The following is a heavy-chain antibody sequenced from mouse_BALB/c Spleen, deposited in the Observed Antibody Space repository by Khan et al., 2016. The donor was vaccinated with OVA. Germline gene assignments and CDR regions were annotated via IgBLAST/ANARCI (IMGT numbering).Heavy chain of an antibody. D-gene: IGHD3-1*01. Sequence: EVQLKESGPGLVKPSQSLSLTCSVTGYSITNGYFWNWIRQFPGNNLEWMGYIRYDGNTNYNPSLKNRISITRDTSKNQFFLNLNSVTPEDTATYYCARGGSSGPAWFTYWGQGTLVTVSA. V-gene: IGHV3-6*02. CDR1: GYSITNGYF. J-gene: IGHJ3*01. CDR3: ARGGSSGPAWFTY. CDR2: IRYDGNT.